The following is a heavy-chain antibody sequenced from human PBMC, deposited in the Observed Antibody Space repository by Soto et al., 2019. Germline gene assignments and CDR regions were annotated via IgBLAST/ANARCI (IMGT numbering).Heavy chain of an antibody. CDR1: GFTFSNYA. J-gene: IGHJ6*02. Sequence: PGGSLRLSCAASGFTFSNYAMHWVRQAPGKGLEWVAVMSYDGSNKYYADSVKGRFTISRDNSKNTLYLQMNSLRVEDTAVYYCARAQGIAAPPHYYDMDVWGQGTTVTVSS. CDR3: ARAQGIAAPPHYYDMDV. CDR2: MSYDGSNK. V-gene: IGHV3-30-3*01. D-gene: IGHD6-13*01.